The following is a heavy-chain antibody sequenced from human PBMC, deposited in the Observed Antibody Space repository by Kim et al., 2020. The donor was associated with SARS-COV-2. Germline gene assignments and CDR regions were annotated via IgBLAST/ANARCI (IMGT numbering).Heavy chain of an antibody. CDR2: IVVGSGNT. J-gene: IGHJ4*02. D-gene: IGHD1-26*01. CDR3: AADPWVGANTSIDY. Sequence: SVKVSCKASGFTFTSSAVQWVRQARGQRLEWIGWIVVGSGNTNYAQKFQERVTITRDMSTSTAYMELSSLRSEDTAVYYCAADPWVGANTSIDYWGQGTLVTVSS. V-gene: IGHV1-58*01. CDR1: GFTFTSSA.